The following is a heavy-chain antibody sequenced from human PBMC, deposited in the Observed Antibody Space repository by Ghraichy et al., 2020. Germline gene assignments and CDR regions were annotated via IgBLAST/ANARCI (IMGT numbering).Heavy chain of an antibody. V-gene: IGHV3-74*01. D-gene: IGHD3-22*01. Sequence: GGSLRLSCAASGFTFSSYWMHWVRQAPGKGLVWVSRINSDGSSTNYADSVKGRFTISRDNAKNTLYLQMNSLRAEDTAVYYCARADGTGYYYLDVAYWGQGTLVTVSS. CDR3: ARADGTGYYYLDVAY. CDR2: INSDGSST. CDR1: GFTFSSYW. J-gene: IGHJ4*02.